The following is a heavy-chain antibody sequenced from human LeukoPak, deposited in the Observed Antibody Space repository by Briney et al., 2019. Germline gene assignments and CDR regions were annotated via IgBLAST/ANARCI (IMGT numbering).Heavy chain of an antibody. Sequence: GGSLRLSCATSGFTFSRYAMHWVRQAPGKGLEWVAVISYDGSNKYYADSVKGRFTISRDNSKNTLYLQMNSLRAEDTAVYYCARGSPEEYFDYWGQGTLVTVSS. CDR1: GFTFSRYA. D-gene: IGHD3-10*01. CDR2: ISYDGSNK. V-gene: IGHV3-30-3*01. J-gene: IGHJ4*02. CDR3: ARGSPEEYFDY.